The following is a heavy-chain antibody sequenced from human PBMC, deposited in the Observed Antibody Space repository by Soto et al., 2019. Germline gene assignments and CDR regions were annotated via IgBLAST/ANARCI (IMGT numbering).Heavy chain of an antibody. CDR3: ARCPQPPDTADAYSVDV. Sequence: QVQLVQSGTEVKKPGASVKVSCKASGGTFSRSGFHWVRQAPGQGLEWMGIIVPSVGTTNYAQKFQARVTISADQFTSTVYIELRSLRAEDTVVYYCARCPQPPDTADAYSVDVWGQRTRVIVYS. CDR1: GGTFSRSG. V-gene: IGHV1-69*18. CDR2: IVPSVGTT. J-gene: IGHJ6*02. D-gene: IGHD5-18*01.